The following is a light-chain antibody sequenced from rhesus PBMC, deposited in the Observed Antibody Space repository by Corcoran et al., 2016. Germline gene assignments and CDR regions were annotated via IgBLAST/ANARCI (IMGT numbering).Light chain of an antibody. CDR1: QGFSAY. CDR3: VRGFHTPYS. V-gene: IGKV1-36*02. CDR2: MAS. Sequence: DVQMTQSPSSLSASVGDRVTITCRASQGFSAYLSWYQQKPGKPPKRLIYMASNSDPGVPSRFIGRGSGRDFTLHISSLLPESFAAYYCVRGFHTPYSFGQGAKVEIK. J-gene: IGKJ2*01.